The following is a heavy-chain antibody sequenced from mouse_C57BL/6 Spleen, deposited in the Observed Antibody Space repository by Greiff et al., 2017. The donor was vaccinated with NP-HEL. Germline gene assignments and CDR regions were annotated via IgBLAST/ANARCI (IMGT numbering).Heavy chain of an antibody. Sequence: QVQLQQPGAELVKPGASVKLSCKASGYTFTSYWLQWVKQRPGQGLEWIGEIDPSDSYTNYNQKFKGKATLTVDTSSSTAYMQLSSLTSEDSAVYYCERRDHYYGSSYRYFDYWGQGTTLTVSS. CDR2: IDPSDSYT. J-gene: IGHJ2*01. V-gene: IGHV1-50*01. D-gene: IGHD1-1*01. CDR1: GYTFTSYW. CDR3: ERRDHYYGSSYRYFDY.